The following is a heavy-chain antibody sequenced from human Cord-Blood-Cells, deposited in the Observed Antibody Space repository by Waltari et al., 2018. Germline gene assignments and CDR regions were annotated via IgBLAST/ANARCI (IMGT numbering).Heavy chain of an antibody. CDR2: KYYRSKWYN. J-gene: IGHJ3*02. CDR3: ARDFDFGHSSSWSHAFDI. CDR1: GDSVSSNSAA. D-gene: IGHD6-13*01. V-gene: IGHV6-1*01. Sequence: QVQLQQSGPGLVKPSQTLSLTCAISGDSVSSNSAAWNWIRQSPSRGLEWLGRKYYRSKWYNDYAVSVKSRITINPDTSKNQFSLQLNSVTPEDTAVYYCARDFDFGHSSSWSHAFDIWGQGTMVTVSS.